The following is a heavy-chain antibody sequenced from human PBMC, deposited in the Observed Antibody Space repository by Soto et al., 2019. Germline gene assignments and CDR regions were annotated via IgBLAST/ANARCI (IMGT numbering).Heavy chain of an antibody. D-gene: IGHD3-10*01. Sequence: EVQLVESGGGLVKPGGSLHPSGAAFGSTFPYAGITGFRQAQGTGLEWVGRIKRKTAGGTTDYTAPVKGRFTISRDDSKNTLFLQMNSLKAEDTAVYYCATDGGAWGQGTLVTVSS. J-gene: IGHJ5*02. CDR2: IKRKTAGGTT. CDR3: ATDGGA. CDR1: GSTFPYAG. V-gene: IGHV3-15*07.